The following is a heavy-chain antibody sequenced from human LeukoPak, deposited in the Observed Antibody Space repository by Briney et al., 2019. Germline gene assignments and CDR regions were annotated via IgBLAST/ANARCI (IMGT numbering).Heavy chain of an antibody. CDR1: GITDSHSY. Sequence: EGSLRLSCPASGITDSHSYMGWVRQAPGKGLEWVSLFYSAERTYYADSVKGRFIISKDTSQKTLSLQMHRLGVADTAVYYCARARGYTYGLNYWGQGTLVTVSS. D-gene: IGHD5-18*01. CDR3: ARARGYTYGLNY. V-gene: IGHV3-66*01. CDR2: FYSAERT. J-gene: IGHJ4*02.